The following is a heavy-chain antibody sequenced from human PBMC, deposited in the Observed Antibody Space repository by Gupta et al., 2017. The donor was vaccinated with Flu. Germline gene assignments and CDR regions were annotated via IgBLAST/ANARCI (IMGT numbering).Heavy chain of an antibody. CDR2: INPDGSST. CDR3: ATVTSGC. Sequence: EMQLVESGGGLVQPGGSLRLSCAASGFTFSSSYLQWVRQAPGKGLVWVSRINPDGSSTTYAESVKGRFTISRDNAKNTLYLQMNSLGDDDTAVYYCATVTSGCWGQGTLVPSP. D-gene: IGHD4-17*01. V-gene: IGHV3-74*03. CDR1: GFTFSSSY. J-gene: IGHJ4*02.